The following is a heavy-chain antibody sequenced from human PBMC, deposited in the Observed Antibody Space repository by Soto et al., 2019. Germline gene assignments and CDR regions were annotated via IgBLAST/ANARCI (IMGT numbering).Heavy chain of an antibody. J-gene: IGHJ6*02. V-gene: IGHV1-46*01. CDR3: ARGGSSRAFCYYCGMDV. D-gene: IGHD6-13*01. CDR2: INPSAGST. Sequence: QVQLVQSGAEVREPGASVKVSCKASGYSVANYFMHWVRQAPGQGLESLGVINPSAGSTTYAQKFQGRVTMTWDTSTNTVYMDLRSLRSEDTAIFYCARGGSSRAFCYYCGMDVWGQGTTVTVSS. CDR1: GYSVANYF.